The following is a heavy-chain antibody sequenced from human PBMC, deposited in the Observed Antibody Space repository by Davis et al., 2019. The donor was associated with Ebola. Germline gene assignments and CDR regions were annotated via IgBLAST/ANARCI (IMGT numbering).Heavy chain of an antibody. D-gene: IGHD3-22*01. CDR2: ISAYNGNT. CDR3: ARDRDSSGYYLLGH. Sequence: ASVKVSCKASGYTFTSYGISWVRQAPGQGLEWMGWISAYNGNTNYAQKLQGRVTMTTDTSTSTAYMELRSLRSDDTAVYYCARDRDSSGYYLLGHWGQGTLVTVSS. J-gene: IGHJ4*02. V-gene: IGHV1-18*04. CDR1: GYTFTSYG.